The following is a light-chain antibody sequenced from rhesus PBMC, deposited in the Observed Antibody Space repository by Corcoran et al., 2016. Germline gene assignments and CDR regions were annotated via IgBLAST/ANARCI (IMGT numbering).Light chain of an antibody. V-gene: IGKV3-42*01. CDR2: VAP. CDR3: QQDYTWPLT. Sequence: EIVMTQSPATLSLSPGERATLSCRASQSVSNKFACYKQKPGQAPKLPLYVAPSRATGIPDRFSGSGSGTEFTLTSSSLEPEDVGVYYCQQDYTWPLTFGGGTKVELK. CDR1: QSVSNK. J-gene: IGKJ4*01.